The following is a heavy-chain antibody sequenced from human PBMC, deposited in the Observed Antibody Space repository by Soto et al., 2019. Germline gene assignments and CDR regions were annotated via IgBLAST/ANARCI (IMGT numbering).Heavy chain of an antibody. CDR2: INHSGST. Sequence: QVQLQQWGAGLLKPSETLSLTCAVYGGSFSGYYWSWIRQPPGKGLEWIGEINHSGSTNYNPSLKSRVTISVDTSKHQFSLKLSSVTAADTAVYYCARGPAALMTTVTSYYFDYWGQGTLVTVSS. V-gene: IGHV4-34*01. D-gene: IGHD4-17*01. CDR3: ARGPAALMTTVTSYYFDY. J-gene: IGHJ4*02. CDR1: GGSFSGYY.